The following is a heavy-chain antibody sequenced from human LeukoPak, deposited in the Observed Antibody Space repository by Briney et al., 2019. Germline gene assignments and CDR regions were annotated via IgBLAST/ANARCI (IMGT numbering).Heavy chain of an antibody. CDR1: GFTFSSYW. CDR3: AREGATMVRGVIITTRDAFDI. D-gene: IGHD3-10*01. CDR2: INSDGSST. Sequence: GGSLRLSCAASGFTFSSYWMHWVRQAPGKGLVWVSRINSDGSSTSYADSVKGRFTISRDNAKNTPYLQMNSLRAEDTAVYYCAREGATMVRGVIITTRDAFDIWGQGTMVTVSS. V-gene: IGHV3-74*01. J-gene: IGHJ3*02.